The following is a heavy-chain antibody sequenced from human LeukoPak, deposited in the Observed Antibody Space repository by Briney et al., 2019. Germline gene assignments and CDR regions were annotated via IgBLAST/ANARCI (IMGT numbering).Heavy chain of an antibody. Sequence: SETLSLTCAVYGGSFSGYYWSWIRQPPGKGLEWIGEINHSGSTNYNPSLKSRVTISVDTSRNQFSLKLSSVTAADTAVYYCARRGYDFWSGYYASYYYYYMDVWGKGTTVTVSS. V-gene: IGHV4-34*01. CDR1: GGSFSGYY. CDR3: ARRGYDFWSGYYASYYYYYMDV. D-gene: IGHD3-3*01. CDR2: INHSGST. J-gene: IGHJ6*03.